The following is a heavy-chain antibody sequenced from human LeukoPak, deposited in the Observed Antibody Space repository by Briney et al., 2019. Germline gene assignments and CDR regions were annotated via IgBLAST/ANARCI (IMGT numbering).Heavy chain of an antibody. CDR3: ARVGHMEQWLEQGYFDL. D-gene: IGHD6-19*01. CDR1: GYTFTSYG. Sequence: ASVKVSCKASGYTFTSYGISWVRQAPGQGLEWMGWISAYNGNTNYAQKLQGRVTMTTDTSTSTAYMELRSLRSDDTAVYYCARVGHMEQWLEQGYFDLWGRGTLVTVSS. V-gene: IGHV1-18*01. CDR2: ISAYNGNT. J-gene: IGHJ2*01.